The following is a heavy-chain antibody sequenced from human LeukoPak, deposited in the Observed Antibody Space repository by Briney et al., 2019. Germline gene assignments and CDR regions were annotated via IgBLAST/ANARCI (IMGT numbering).Heavy chain of an antibody. D-gene: IGHD4-17*01. CDR1: GFTFSSYG. J-gene: IGHJ3*02. Sequence: GGSLRLSCAASGFTFSSYGMHWVRQAPGKGLEWVAVISYDGSNKYYADSVKGRFTISRDNSKNTLYLQMNSLRAEDTAVYYCAREWVTTRVTAFDIWGQGTMVTVSS. CDR2: ISYDGSNK. CDR3: AREWVTTRVTAFDI. V-gene: IGHV3-30*03.